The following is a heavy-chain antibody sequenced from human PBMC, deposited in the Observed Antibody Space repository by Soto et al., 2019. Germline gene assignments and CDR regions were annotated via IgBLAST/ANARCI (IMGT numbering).Heavy chain of an antibody. CDR3: ARVMSISWYFDL. CDR2: ISSSSSSI. CDR1: GFTFSSYS. V-gene: IGHV3-48*01. D-gene: IGHD5-12*01. Sequence: GGSLRLSCAASGFTFSSYSLHRARQAPGKGLEWLSYISSSSSSIYYADSVKGRFTISRDNAKNSLYLQMNSLRAEDTAKYYCARVMSISWYFDLWGRGTLVTVSS. J-gene: IGHJ2*01.